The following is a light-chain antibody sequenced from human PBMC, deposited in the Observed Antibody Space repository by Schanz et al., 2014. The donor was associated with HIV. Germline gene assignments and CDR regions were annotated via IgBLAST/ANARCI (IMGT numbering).Light chain of an antibody. Sequence: QSVLTQPASVSGSPGQSITISCTGTSSDVGGYNFVSWYQQHPGKAPKLMIYNVSNRPSGVSDRFSGSKSGNTASLTISGLQAEDEADYYCISYTRDTVLFGGGTKLTVL. CDR1: SSDVGGYNF. J-gene: IGLJ2*01. CDR2: NVS. CDR3: ISYTRDTVL. V-gene: IGLV2-14*03.